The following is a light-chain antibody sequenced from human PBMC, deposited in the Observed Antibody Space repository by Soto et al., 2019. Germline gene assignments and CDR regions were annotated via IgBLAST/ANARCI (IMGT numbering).Light chain of an antibody. J-gene: IGKJ2*01. CDR1: QSINHW. V-gene: IGKV1-5*01. Sequence: DIQMTQSPSSLSASVGDRVTITCRASQSINHWLAWYQQKPGKAPKFLIYDASTLRNGVPSRFSGRGSGTEFTLTISSLQPDDFATYYCHEYDSHPYTFGQGTK. CDR3: HEYDSHPYT. CDR2: DAS.